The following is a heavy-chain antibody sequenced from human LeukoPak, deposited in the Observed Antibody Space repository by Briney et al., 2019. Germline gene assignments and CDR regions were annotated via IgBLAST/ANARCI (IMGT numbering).Heavy chain of an antibody. V-gene: IGHV4-59*01. J-gene: IGHJ4*02. CDR3: VRLEGIGLYFDY. CDR2: IYYSGST. CDR1: GGSISSYY. D-gene: IGHD2-21*01. Sequence: TSETLSLTCTVSGGSISSYYWSWIRQPPGKGLEWIGYIYYSGSTNYNPSLKSRVTISVDTSKNQFSLKLSSVTAADTAVYYCVRLEGIGLYFDYWGQGTLVTVSS.